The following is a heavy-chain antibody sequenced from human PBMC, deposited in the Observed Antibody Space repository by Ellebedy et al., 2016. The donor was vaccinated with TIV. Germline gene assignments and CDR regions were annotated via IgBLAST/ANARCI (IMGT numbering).Heavy chain of an antibody. V-gene: IGHV1-18*01. D-gene: IGHD3-10*02. J-gene: IGHJ4*02. CDR3: AKSGLFGELLYLDY. CDR2: ISADSGNT. CDR1: GYTFTSNG. Sequence: AASVKVSCKAPGYTFTSNGFTWVRQTPGQGLEWMGWISADSGNTNYAQKLQGRVTMTTDTSTSTAYMELRSLRSDDTAVFYCAKSGLFGELLYLDYWGQGTLVTVSS.